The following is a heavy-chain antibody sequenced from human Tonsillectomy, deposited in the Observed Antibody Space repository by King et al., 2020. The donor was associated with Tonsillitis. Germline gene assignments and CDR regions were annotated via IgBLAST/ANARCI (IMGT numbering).Heavy chain of an antibody. CDR2: ISARSSTM. D-gene: IGHD3-10*01. CDR3: VRARPWLWVGAGEHYGMDV. V-gene: IGHV3-48*04. J-gene: IGHJ6*02. CDR1: GFTFSGFS. Sequence: VQLVESGGDLVQPGGSLRLVCAASGFTFSGFSMNWVRLAPGKGLEWISYISARSSTMYYADSVRGRFTISRDNTQNFLFLDINSRRTDDTAVYYCVRARPWLWVGAGEHYGMDVWGQGTTVIVSS.